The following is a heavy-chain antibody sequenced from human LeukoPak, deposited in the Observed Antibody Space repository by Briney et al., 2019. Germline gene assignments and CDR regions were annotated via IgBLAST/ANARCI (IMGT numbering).Heavy chain of an antibody. D-gene: IGHD2-2*02. CDR1: GGSISSSSYY. Sequence: PSETLSLTCTVSGGSISSSSYYWGWIRQPPGKGLEWIGSIYYSGSTYYNPSLRSRVTISVDTSKNQFSLKLSSVTAADTAVYYCAREGCSSTSCYTTNWFDPWGQGTLVTVSS. V-gene: IGHV4-39*07. J-gene: IGHJ5*02. CDR2: IYYSGST. CDR3: AREGCSSTSCYTTNWFDP.